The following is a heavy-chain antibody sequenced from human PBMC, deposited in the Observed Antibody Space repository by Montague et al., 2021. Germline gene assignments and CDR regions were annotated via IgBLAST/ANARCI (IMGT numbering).Heavy chain of an antibody. V-gene: IGHV4-34*01. CDR1: GGSFSANY. J-gene: IGHJ4*02. CDR3: ARGSRPHYDFWTGYSPYFDS. Sequence: SETLSLTCAVYGGSFSANYWSWIRQPPGKGLEWIGEIYHSGRTNYNPSFKSRVSMSVDTSKNQFSLKLSSVTAADTAMYFRARGSRPHYDFWTGYSPYFDSWGQGTLVTVSS. D-gene: IGHD3-3*01. CDR2: IYHSGRT.